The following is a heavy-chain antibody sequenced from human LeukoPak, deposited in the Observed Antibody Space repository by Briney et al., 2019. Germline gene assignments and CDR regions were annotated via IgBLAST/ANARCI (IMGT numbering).Heavy chain of an antibody. J-gene: IGHJ2*01. Sequence: GGSLRLSCAASGFTFSSYAMHWVRQAPGKGLEWVAVISYDGSNKYYADSVKGRFTISRDNSKNTLYLQMNSLRAEDTAVYYCAKDRTVGASYWYFDLWGRGTLFTVSS. V-gene: IGHV3-30*14. CDR2: ISYDGSNK. D-gene: IGHD1-26*01. CDR3: AKDRTVGASYWYFDL. CDR1: GFTFSSYA.